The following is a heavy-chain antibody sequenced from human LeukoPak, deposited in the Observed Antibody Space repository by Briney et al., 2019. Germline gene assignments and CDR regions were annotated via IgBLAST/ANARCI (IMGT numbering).Heavy chain of an antibody. Sequence: GGSLRLSCAASGFTVSSNYMSWVRQAPGKGLEWVSVIYRGGSTYYAGSVKGRFTISRDNSKNTLYLHMNFLRDEDTAVYYCARAPDYYDRSGYYPIRYLDLWGRGTLVTVSS. V-gene: IGHV3-66*01. D-gene: IGHD3-22*01. CDR1: GFTVSSNY. CDR3: ARAPDYYDRSGYYPIRYLDL. CDR2: IYRGGST. J-gene: IGHJ2*01.